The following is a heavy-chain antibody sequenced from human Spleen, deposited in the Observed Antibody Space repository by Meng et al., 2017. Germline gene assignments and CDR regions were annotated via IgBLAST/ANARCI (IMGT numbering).Heavy chain of an antibody. V-gene: IGHV4-31*03. CDR2: INHSGST. CDR3: ARGPTTMAHDFDY. CDR1: GASIRSGAYY. Sequence: QPHEQGPALVKPQQTLSLTCTVSGASIRSGAYYWSWIRQHQGKGLEWIGEINHSGSTNYNPSLESRATISVDTSQNNLSLKLSSVTAADSAVYYCARGPTTMAHDFDYWGQGTLVTVSS. D-gene: IGHD4-11*01. J-gene: IGHJ4*02.